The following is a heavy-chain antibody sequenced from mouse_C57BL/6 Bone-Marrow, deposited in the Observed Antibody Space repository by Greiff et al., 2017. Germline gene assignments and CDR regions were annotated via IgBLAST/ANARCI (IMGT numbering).Heavy chain of an antibody. D-gene: IGHD2-2*01. CDR1: GYAFSSSW. J-gene: IGHJ2*01. V-gene: IGHV1-82*01. Sequence: QVQLKESGPELVKPGASVKISCKASGYAFSSSWRYWVKQRRGKGRVWIGRFYPGDGDTNYNGKFKGKATLTADKSSSTVYMQLSSLTSEDSAVYFCARERSLWLRLDYWGQGTTLTVSS. CDR3: ARERSLWLRLDY. CDR2: FYPGDGDT.